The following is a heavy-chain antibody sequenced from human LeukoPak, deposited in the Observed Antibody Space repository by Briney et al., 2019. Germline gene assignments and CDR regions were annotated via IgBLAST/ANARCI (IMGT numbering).Heavy chain of an antibody. CDR2: ISSSSSYI. V-gene: IGHV3-21*01. CDR3: AREPDIVVVVAATDAFDI. D-gene: IGHD2-15*01. J-gene: IGHJ3*02. Sequence: GGSLRLSCAASGFTFSSYSMNWVRQAPGKGLEWVSSISSSSSYIYYADSVKGRFTISRDNAKNSLYLQMNSLRAEDTAVHYCAREPDIVVVVAATDAFDIWGQGTMVTVSS. CDR1: GFTFSSYS.